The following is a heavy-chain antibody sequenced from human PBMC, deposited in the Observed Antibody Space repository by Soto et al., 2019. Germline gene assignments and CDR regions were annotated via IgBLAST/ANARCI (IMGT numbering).Heavy chain of an antibody. Sequence: EVQLLDCGGGLVQPGGSLRLSCAASGFTFSSSAMSWVRQAPGKGLEWVSAVSGSGGTTYYADSVRGRFTISRDNSKNTLYLQMNSLRAEDTAIYFCARCTVDTIVTSGWCHYLDPWGQGTLVTVSS. CDR2: VSGSGGTT. CDR3: ARCTVDTIVTSGWCHYLDP. V-gene: IGHV3-23*01. J-gene: IGHJ5*02. CDR1: GFTFSSSA. D-gene: IGHD6-19*01.